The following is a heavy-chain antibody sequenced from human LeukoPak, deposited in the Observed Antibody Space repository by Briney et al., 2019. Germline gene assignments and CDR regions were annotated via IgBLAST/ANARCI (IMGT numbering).Heavy chain of an antibody. CDR1: GFTFSGYW. V-gene: IGHV3-74*01. D-gene: IGHD4-17*01. Sequence: GGSLRLSCAASGFTFSGYWMHWVRQAPGKGLVWVSNINRDGATTTYADSVKGRLTIARDNAKSTLYLQMNSLRAEDTAVYYCARETDSGDYGPDYWGQGTLVTVSS. CDR3: ARETDSGDYGPDY. J-gene: IGHJ4*02. CDR2: INRDGATT.